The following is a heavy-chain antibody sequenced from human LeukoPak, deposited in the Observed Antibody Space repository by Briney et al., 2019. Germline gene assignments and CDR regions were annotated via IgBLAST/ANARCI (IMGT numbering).Heavy chain of an antibody. D-gene: IGHD3-22*01. J-gene: IGHJ4*02. Sequence: GGSLRLSCAASGFTFSTYAMTWVRQAPGKGLEWVSGISGSGISTYYADAVKGRFTISRDNSKSTLYPQMNSLRAEDTAVYYCAKVRYDSSGYQSPYFDYWGQGTLVTVSS. V-gene: IGHV3-23*01. CDR1: GFTFSTYA. CDR2: ISGSGIST. CDR3: AKVRYDSSGYQSPYFDY.